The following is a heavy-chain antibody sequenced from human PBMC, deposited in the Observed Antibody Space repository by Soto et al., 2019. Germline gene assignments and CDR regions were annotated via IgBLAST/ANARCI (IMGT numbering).Heavy chain of an antibody. CDR2: INGYNGNT. V-gene: IGHV1-18*01. CDR1: GYTFSRSG. CDR3: ARMGDVPYYYYGMDV. J-gene: IGHJ6*02. D-gene: IGHD3-16*01. Sequence: QVHLVQSGAEVKKPGATVKVSCKASGYTFSRSGISWVRQAPGQGLEWMGWINGYNGNTNYTQKMQGRITMTTDTPTSTAYMELMSLRADDTAVYYCARMGDVPYYYYGMDVWGPGTTVIVSS.